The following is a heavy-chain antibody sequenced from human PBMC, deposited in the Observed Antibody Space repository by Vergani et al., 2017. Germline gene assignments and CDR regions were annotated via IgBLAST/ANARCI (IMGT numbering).Heavy chain of an antibody. D-gene: IGHD6-6*01. J-gene: IGHJ5*02. CDR3: ARGLGAIAALAVPFNWFDP. CDR1: GGSISSGGYY. Sequence: QVQLQESGPGLVKPSQTLSLTCTVSGGSISSGGYYWSWIRQHPGKGLEWIGYIYYSGSTNYNPSLKSRVTISVDTSKNQFSLKLSSVTAADTAVYYCARGLGAIAALAVPFNWFDPWGQGTLVTVSS. V-gene: IGHV4-31*03. CDR2: IYYSGST.